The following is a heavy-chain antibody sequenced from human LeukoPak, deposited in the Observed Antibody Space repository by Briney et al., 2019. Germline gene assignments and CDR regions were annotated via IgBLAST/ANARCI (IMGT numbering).Heavy chain of an antibody. CDR3: ARGGTPTFWSGFMDV. V-gene: IGHV3-53*04. CDR1: GFTFSGYG. J-gene: IGHJ6*02. D-gene: IGHD3-3*01. Sequence: GGSLRLSCAASGFTFSGYGMQWVRQAPGKGLEWVSVIYSGGTTYYADSVKGRFIISRHNSNNTLYLQMNSLRAEDTAVYYCARGGTPTFWSGFMDVWGLGTTVTVSS. CDR2: IYSGGTT.